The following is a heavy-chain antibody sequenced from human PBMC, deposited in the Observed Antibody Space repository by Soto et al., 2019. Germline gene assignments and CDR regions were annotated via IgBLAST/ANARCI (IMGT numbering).Heavy chain of an antibody. CDR2: ISSSSSYI. V-gene: IGHV3-21*01. J-gene: IGHJ4*02. D-gene: IGHD3-9*01. CDR1: GFTFSRYS. CDR3: ARGRFLTGYYGFDY. Sequence: GGSLRLSCAASGFTFSRYSMNWVRQAPGKGLEWVSSISSSSSYIYYADSVKGRFTISRDNAKNSLYLQMNSLRAEDTAVYYCARGRFLTGYYGFDYWGQGTLVTVSS.